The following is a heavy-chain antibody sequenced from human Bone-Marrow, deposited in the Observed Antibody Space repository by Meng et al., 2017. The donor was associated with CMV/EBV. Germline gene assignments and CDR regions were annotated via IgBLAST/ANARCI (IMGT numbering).Heavy chain of an antibody. CDR2: ISGPGGSI. CDR3: ARGSNVYYGMDV. Sequence: GESLKISCAASGFTVNTNYMSWVRQAPGKGLEWVSSISGPGGSIWYAESMRGRFTVSRDNAKTSQYLQMNSLRAEDTGVYYCARGSNVYYGMDVWGQGTTVTVSS. V-gene: IGHV3-21*01. J-gene: IGHJ6*02. D-gene: IGHD4-11*01. CDR1: GFTVNTNY.